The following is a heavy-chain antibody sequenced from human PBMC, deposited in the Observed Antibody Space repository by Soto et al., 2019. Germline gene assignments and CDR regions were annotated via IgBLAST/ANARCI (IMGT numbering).Heavy chain of an antibody. CDR2: INHSGST. J-gene: IGHJ4*02. D-gene: IGHD5-18*01. V-gene: IGHV4-34*01. CDR3: ARRYRYSYGYFDY. Sequence: PSETLSLTCAVYGGSFSGYYWSWIRQPPGKGLEWIGEINHSGSTNYNPSLKSRVTISVDTSKNQFSLKLSSVTAADTAVYYCARRYRYSYGYFDYWGQGTLVTVSS. CDR1: GGSFSGYY.